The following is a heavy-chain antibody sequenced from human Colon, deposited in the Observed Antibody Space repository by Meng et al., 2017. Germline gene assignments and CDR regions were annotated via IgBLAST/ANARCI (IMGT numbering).Heavy chain of an antibody. Sequence: LRPSCAVSGGSTSSGGYHWTWVRQPAGKGLEWIGRTSTSGNANYNLSLKSRVTISADTSTHQFSLRLSSVTAADTAVYCCARATTVVPPGGPPADYFQYWGQGTLVTVSS. V-gene: IGHV4-61*02. J-gene: IGHJ1*01. CDR3: ARATTVVPPGGPPADYFQY. CDR1: GGSTSSGGYH. D-gene: IGHD4-23*01. CDR2: TSTSGNA.